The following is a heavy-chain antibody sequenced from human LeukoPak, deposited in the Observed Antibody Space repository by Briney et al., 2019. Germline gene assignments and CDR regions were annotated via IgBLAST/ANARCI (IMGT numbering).Heavy chain of an antibody. CDR1: GGSISSYY. CDR3: ARADCSSTSCYRSYYYYMDV. J-gene: IGHJ6*03. V-gene: IGHV4-59*01. Sequence: PSETLSLTCTVSGGSISSYYWSWIRQPPGKGLEWIGYIYYSGSTNYNPSLKSRVTISVDTSKNQFSLKLSSVTAADTAVYYYARADCSSTSCYRSYYYYMDVWGKGTTVTVSS. D-gene: IGHD2-2*02. CDR2: IYYSGST.